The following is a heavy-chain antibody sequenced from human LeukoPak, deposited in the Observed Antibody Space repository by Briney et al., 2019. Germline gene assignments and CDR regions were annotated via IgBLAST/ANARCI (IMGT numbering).Heavy chain of an antibody. CDR1: GYTFTGYY. V-gene: IGHV1-2*02. J-gene: IGHJ3*02. CDR2: INPNSGGT. Sequence: ASVKVSCTASGYTFTGYYMHWVRQAPGQGLEWMGWINPNSGGTNYAQKFQGRVTMTRDTSISTAYMELSRLRSDDTAVYYCARDHPTYYYDSSAVQDAFDIWGQGTMVTVSS. CDR3: ARDHPTYYYDSSAVQDAFDI. D-gene: IGHD3-22*01.